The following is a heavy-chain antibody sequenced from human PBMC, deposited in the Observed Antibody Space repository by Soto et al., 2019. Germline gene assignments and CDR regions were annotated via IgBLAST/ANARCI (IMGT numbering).Heavy chain of an antibody. CDR1: GVSLSGYY. CDR2: IDNSGKT. CDR3: ARGRDGGAAD. J-gene: IGHJ4*02. V-gene: IGHV4-34*01. D-gene: IGHD3-16*01. Sequence: QVQLQQWGAGPLKPSETLSLTSAVYGVSLSGYYWSWIRQPPGKGLEWIGEIDNSGKTNYSPSLKSRVTISADTSKNQFSLTVTSLTAADTAVYYCARGRDGGAADWGQGTRVTVSS.